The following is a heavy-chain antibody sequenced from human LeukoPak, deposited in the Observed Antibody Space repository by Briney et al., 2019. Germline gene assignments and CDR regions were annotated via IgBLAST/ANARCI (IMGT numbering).Heavy chain of an antibody. V-gene: IGHV3-30*04. CDR3: ARGGTYSSSWSHG. Sequence: PGRSLRLYCAASGFTVSSYAMHWVRQAPGKGLEWVAVISYDGSNKYYADSVKGRFTISRDNSKNTLYLQMNSLRAEDTAVYYCARGGTYSSSWSHGWGQGTLVTVSS. J-gene: IGHJ4*02. CDR1: GFTVSSYA. D-gene: IGHD6-13*01. CDR2: ISYDGSNK.